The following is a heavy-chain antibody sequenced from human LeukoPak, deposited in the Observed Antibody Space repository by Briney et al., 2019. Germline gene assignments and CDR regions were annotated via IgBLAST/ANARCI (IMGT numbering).Heavy chain of an antibody. Sequence: SQTLSLTCTVSGGSISSGSYYWSWIRQPAGKGLEWIGRIYTSGSTNYNPSLKSRVTISVDTSKNQFSLKLSSVTAADTAVYYCARRGSWYVFDYWGQGTLVTVSS. CDR2: IYTSGST. V-gene: IGHV4-61*02. D-gene: IGHD6-13*01. J-gene: IGHJ4*02. CDR3: ARRGSWYVFDY. CDR1: GGSISSGSYY.